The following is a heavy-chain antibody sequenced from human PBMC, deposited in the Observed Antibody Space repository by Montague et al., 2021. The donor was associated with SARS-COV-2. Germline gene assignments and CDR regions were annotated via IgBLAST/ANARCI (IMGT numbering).Heavy chain of an antibody. J-gene: IGHJ4*02. CDR2: IRLDGIPT. CDR3: VRPLWFGDSDYYFES. CDR1: GFTFRSYW. D-gene: IGHD3-10*01. V-gene: IGHV3-74*01. Sequence: SLRLSCAASGFTFRSYWMHWVRQVPGRGLVWVSRIRLDGIPTPYAPPLKGRFIISRDNAKNTLSLEMTNLRVDDTAIYYCVRPLWFGDSDYYFESWGQGTLVSVSS.